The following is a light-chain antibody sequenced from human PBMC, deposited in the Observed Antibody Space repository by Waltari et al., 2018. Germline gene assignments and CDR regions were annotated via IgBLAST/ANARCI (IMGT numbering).Light chain of an antibody. J-gene: IGKJ4*01. CDR1: QSISNW. Sequence: DIQMTQSPSTLSASVGARVTINCRASQSISNWLAWYQQKPGKAPKLLIYKASTLESGVPSRFCGSVSGTEFTLTISSLQPDDFATYYCQQYNSYSLLTFGGGTKVEIK. CDR3: QQYNSYSLLT. CDR2: KAS. V-gene: IGKV1-5*03.